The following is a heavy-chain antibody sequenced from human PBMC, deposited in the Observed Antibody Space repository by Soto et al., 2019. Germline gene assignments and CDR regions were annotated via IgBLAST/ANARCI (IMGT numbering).Heavy chain of an antibody. CDR2: ISGSGGST. Sequence: EVQLLESGGGLVQPGGSLRLSCAASGFTFSSYAMSWVRQAPGKGLEWVSAISGSGGSTYYADSVKGRFTISRDNSKNTLYLQMNSLRAEDTAVYYCAKAFWDRPNITIFGVVIIGAFDICGQGTMVTVSS. CDR1: GFTFSSYA. D-gene: IGHD3-3*01. J-gene: IGHJ3*02. V-gene: IGHV3-23*01. CDR3: AKAFWDRPNITIFGVVIIGAFDI.